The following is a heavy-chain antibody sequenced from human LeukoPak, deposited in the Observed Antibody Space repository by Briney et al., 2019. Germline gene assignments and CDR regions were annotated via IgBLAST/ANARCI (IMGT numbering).Heavy chain of an antibody. V-gene: IGHV4-39*07. CDR1: GGPISSSTYY. CDR3: ARGGVLGQSAFDI. CDR2: IYYSGGT. Sequence: PSETLSLTCTVSGGPISSSTYYWGWIRQPPGKGLEWIGSIYYSGGTYYNPSLKSRVTISVDTSKNQFSLKLSSVTAADTAVYYCARGGVLGQSAFDIWGQGTLVTVSS. J-gene: IGHJ3*02. D-gene: IGHD7-27*01.